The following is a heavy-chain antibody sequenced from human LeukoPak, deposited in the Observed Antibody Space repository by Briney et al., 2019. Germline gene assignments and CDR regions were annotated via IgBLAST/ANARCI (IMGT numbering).Heavy chain of an antibody. J-gene: IGHJ4*02. CDR1: GFTFSTYW. Sequence: GGSLRLSCAASGFTFSTYWMHWVRQAPGKGLEWVSSVSGSGASTYYADSVKGRFTISRDNSKNTMYMQMNSLRAEDTAVYYCAKRPYDSSGYEGFVYWGQGTLVTVSS. D-gene: IGHD3-22*01. CDR3: AKRPYDSSGYEGFVY. CDR2: VSGSGAST. V-gene: IGHV3-23*01.